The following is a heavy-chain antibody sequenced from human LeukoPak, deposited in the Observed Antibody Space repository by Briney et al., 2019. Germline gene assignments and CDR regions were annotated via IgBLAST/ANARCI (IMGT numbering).Heavy chain of an antibody. CDR2: ITSSGSAV. V-gene: IGHV3-48*03. CDR3: ARDQTAMANSRAFDI. D-gene: IGHD5-24*01. Sequence: PGGSLRLSCAASGFTFSGYEMNWVRQAPGKGLERVSYITSSGSAVFYSDSVKGRFTISRDNAENSLYLQMNSLRAEDTAVYYCARDQTAMANSRAFDIWGQGTTVTVSS. CDR1: GFTFSGYE. J-gene: IGHJ3*02.